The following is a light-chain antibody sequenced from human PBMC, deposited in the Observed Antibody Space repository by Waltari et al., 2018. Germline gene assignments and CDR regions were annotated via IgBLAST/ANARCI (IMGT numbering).Light chain of an antibody. CDR1: SSDVGGYND. CDR3: SSYAGGSWV. Sequence: SAPTQPPSASGSPGPSVTISCPGTSSDVGGYNDVSWYQQHPGKAPKLMFYVVTRRPSGVPDRFSGSKSGNTASLTVSGLQTEDEADYYCSSYAGGSWVFGGGTKLTVL. CDR2: VVT. J-gene: IGLJ3*02. V-gene: IGLV2-8*01.